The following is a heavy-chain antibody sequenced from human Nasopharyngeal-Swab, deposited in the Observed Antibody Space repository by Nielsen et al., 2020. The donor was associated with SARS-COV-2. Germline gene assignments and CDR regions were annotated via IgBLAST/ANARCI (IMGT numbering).Heavy chain of an antibody. J-gene: IGHJ5*02. CDR3: STNKYRSGDDR. CDR2: IKSKVDGGRT. V-gene: IGHV3-15*01. CDR1: GFTFTDVG. Sequence: GGSLRLPCVASGFTFTDVGMHWVRQAPGKGLEWVGRIKSKVDGGRTDYAAPVKDRFIISRDDSKNMLYVQMNSLRTEDTAVYYCSTNKYRSGDDRWGQGTLVTVSS. D-gene: IGHD3-3*01.